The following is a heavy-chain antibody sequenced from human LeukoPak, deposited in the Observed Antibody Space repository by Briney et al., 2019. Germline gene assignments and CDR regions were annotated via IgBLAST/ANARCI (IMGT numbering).Heavy chain of an antibody. CDR1: GYIFTNYW. V-gene: IGHV5-51*01. CDR2: VYPDDSDT. D-gene: IGHD5-18*01. Sequence: GESLKISCKTSGYIFTNYWIGWVRQMPGKGLEWMGIVYPDDSDTRYSPSFQGQVTFSADKSISTAYPQWSSLKASDTAMYYCARGTDTAMLMDIWGQGTMLTVSS. CDR3: ARGTDTAMLMDI. J-gene: IGHJ3*02.